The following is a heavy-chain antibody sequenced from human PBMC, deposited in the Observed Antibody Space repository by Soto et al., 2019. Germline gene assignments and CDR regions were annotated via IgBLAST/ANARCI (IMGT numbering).Heavy chain of an antibody. Sequence: QVQLVQSGAEVKKPGSSVKVSCKASGGTFSSYTISWVRQAPGQGLEWMGRIISILGIENYAQKFQGRVTITADKSTSTAYMELSSLRSEDTAVYYCARLLHCSSTSCYTNWFDPWGQGTLVTVSS. V-gene: IGHV1-69*02. J-gene: IGHJ5*02. D-gene: IGHD2-2*01. CDR2: IISILGIE. CDR3: ARLLHCSSTSCYTNWFDP. CDR1: GGTFSSYT.